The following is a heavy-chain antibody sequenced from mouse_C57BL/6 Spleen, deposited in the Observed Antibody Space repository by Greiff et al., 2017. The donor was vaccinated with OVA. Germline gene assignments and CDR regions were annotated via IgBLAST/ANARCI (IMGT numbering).Heavy chain of an antibody. Sequence: VQLVESGAELAKPGASVKLSCKASGYTFTSYWMHWVKQRPGKGLEWIGYINPSRGYTKYNQKFKDKATLTADKSSSTAYMQLSSLTYEDSAVYYFARSRSEYDVAWFAYWGQGTLVTVSA. V-gene: IGHV1-7*01. J-gene: IGHJ3*01. CDR2: INPSRGYT. CDR1: GYTFTSYW. CDR3: ARSRSEYDVAWFAY. D-gene: IGHD2-4*01.